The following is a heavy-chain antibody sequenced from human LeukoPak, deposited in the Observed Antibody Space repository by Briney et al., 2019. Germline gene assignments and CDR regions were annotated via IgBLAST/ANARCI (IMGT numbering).Heavy chain of an antibody. CDR2: IYYSGST. J-gene: IGHJ4*02. Sequence: PSQTLSLTCTVSGGSISSGGYYWSWIRQPPGKGLEWIGYIYYSGSTNYNPSLKSRVTISVDTSKNQFSLKLSSVTAADTAVYYCARGGSGSYYYFDYWGQGTLVTVSS. V-gene: IGHV4-61*08. CDR1: GGSISSGGYY. D-gene: IGHD1-26*01. CDR3: ARGGSGSYYYFDY.